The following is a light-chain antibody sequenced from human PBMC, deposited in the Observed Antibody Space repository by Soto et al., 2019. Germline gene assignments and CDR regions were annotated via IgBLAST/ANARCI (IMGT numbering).Light chain of an antibody. CDR2: GAS. Sequence: EIVLTQSPGTLSLSPGERATLSCRASQSVSSSYLAWYQQKPGQAPRLLIYGASSRATGIPDRFSGSESGTDFTLTISRLEPEDFAVYYCQQYGSSLVTFGQGTRLEMK. CDR3: QQYGSSLVT. CDR1: QSVSSSY. V-gene: IGKV3-20*01. J-gene: IGKJ5*01.